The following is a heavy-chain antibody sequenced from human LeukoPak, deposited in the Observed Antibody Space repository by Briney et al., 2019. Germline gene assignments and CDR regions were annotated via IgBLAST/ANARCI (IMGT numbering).Heavy chain of an antibody. CDR3: ARHRYCGGDCPGAFDI. J-gene: IGHJ3*02. D-gene: IGHD2-21*02. CDR2: INHSGST. CDR1: GGSFSGYY. V-gene: IGHV4-34*01. Sequence: PSETLSLTCAVYGGSFSGYYWSWIRQPPGKGLEWIGEINHSGSTNYNPSLKSRVTISVDTSKNQFSLKLSSVTAADTAVYYCARHRYCGGDCPGAFDIWGQGTMVTVSS.